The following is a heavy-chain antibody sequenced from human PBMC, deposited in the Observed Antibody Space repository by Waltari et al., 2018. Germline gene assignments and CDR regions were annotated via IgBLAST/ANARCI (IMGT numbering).Heavy chain of an antibody. D-gene: IGHD3-3*01. V-gene: IGHV3-9*01. J-gene: IGHJ4*02. CDR2: ISWNSGSI. Sequence: EVQLVESGGGLVQPGRSLRLSCAASGFTFDDYAMNWVRQAPGKGLEWVSGISWNSGSIGYADSVKGRFTISRDNAKNSLYLQMNSLRAEDTALYYCAKDKESIFGVAPFDYWGQGTLVTVSS. CDR3: AKDKESIFGVAPFDY. CDR1: GFTFDDYA.